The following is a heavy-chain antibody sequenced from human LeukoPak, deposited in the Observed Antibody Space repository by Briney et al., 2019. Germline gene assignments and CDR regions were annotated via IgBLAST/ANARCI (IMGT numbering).Heavy chain of an antibody. D-gene: IGHD6-6*01. Sequence: PGGSLRLSCAASGFTFSNHNMDWVRQAPGKGLEWISYISGRGEAIFYADSVKGRFTISRDNAKNSLYLQMNSLRAEDTAVYYCARVGYSSSSAFDYWGQGTLVTVSS. CDR1: GFTFSNHN. V-gene: IGHV3-48*04. J-gene: IGHJ4*02. CDR2: ISGRGEAI. CDR3: ARVGYSSSSAFDY.